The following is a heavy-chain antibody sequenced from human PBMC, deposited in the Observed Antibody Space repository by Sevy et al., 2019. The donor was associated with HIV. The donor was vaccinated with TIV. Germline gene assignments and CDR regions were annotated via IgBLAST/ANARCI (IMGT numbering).Heavy chain of an antibody. CDR2: VSSSGGST. V-gene: IGHV3-23*01. CDR1: GFTFSSYA. CDR3: AKPLFGPGSGSPYYYYGMDV. D-gene: IGHD3-10*01. Sequence: GGSLRLSCAASGFTFSSYAMSWVRRAPGKGLEWVSTVSSSGGSTDYADSGKGRFTISRDKSKNTLYLQMNSLRTEDTAVYYCAKPLFGPGSGSPYYYYGMDVWGQGTTVTVSS. J-gene: IGHJ6*02.